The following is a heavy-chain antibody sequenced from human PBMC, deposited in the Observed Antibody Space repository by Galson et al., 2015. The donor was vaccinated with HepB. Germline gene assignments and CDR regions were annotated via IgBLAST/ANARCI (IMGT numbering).Heavy chain of an antibody. CDR3: AGEGPYPPGIAAAGFDP. D-gene: IGHD6-13*01. CDR1: GYTFTSYG. Sequence: SVKVSCKAPGYTFTSYGISWVRQAPGQGLEWMGWISAYNGNTNYAQKLQGRVTMTTDTSTSTAYMELRSLRSDDTAVYYCAGEGPYPPGIAAAGFDPWGQGTLVPVAS. CDR2: ISAYNGNT. V-gene: IGHV1-18*04. J-gene: IGHJ5*02.